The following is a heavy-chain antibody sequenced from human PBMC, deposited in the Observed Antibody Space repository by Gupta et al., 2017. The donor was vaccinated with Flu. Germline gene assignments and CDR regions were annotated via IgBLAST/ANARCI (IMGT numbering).Heavy chain of an antibody. Sequence: QVQLVQSGAEVKKPGASVKVSCKASGYTFTSYYMHWVRQAPGQGLEWMGIINPSGGSTSYEQKFQGRVTMTRDTSTSTVYMELSSLRSEDTAVYYCARXRXSRYYDXWSGYSPRGEFDYWCQGTLVTVSS. CDR2: INPSGGST. CDR3: ARXRXSRYYDXWSGYSPRGEFDY. V-gene: IGHV1-46*01. CDR1: GYTFTSYY. J-gene: IGHJ4*02. D-gene: IGHD3-3*01.